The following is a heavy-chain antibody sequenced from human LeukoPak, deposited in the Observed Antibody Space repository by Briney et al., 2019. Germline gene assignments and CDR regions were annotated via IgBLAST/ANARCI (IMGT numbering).Heavy chain of an antibody. CDR3: ATDHSMANTAWWFDP. CDR2: INPSGTGT. J-gene: IGHJ5*02. CDR1: GYTITNNY. D-gene: IGHD5-24*01. Sequence: ASVKVSCKASGYTITNNYMHWVRQAPGQGLEWMGVINPSGTGTSYAQKFQGRITMSRGTSTSTVYMELSSLRSEDTAFYYCATDHSMANTAWWFDPWGRGTLVTVSS. V-gene: IGHV1-46*01.